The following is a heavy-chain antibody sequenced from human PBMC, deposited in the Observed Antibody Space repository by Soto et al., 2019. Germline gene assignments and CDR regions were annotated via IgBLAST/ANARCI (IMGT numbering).Heavy chain of an antibody. V-gene: IGHV3-33*01. CDR2: IWYDGSNK. Sequence: QVQLVESGGGVVQPGRSLRLSCAASGFTFSSYGMHWVRQAPGKGLEWVAVIWYDGSNKYYADSVKGRFTISRDNSKNTLYLQMNSRRAEDTAVYYCARDRDFWSGYPLVLDFDPWGQGTLVTVSS. D-gene: IGHD3-3*01. J-gene: IGHJ5*02. CDR1: GFTFSSYG. CDR3: ARDRDFWSGYPLVLDFDP.